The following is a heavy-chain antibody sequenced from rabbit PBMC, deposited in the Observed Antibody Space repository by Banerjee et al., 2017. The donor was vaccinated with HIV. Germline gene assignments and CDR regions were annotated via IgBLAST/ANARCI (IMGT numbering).Heavy chain of an antibody. CDR2: IYAGNSGIT. CDR1: GFSFSGSYY. J-gene: IGHJ4*01. V-gene: IGHV1S40*01. CDR3: ARAYTYGYGGYDYAREFNL. D-gene: IGHD6-1*01. Sequence: QSLEESGGGLVQPEASLTLTCTASGFSFSGSYYMCWVRQAPGKGLEWIGCIYAGNSGITYYASWAKGRFTISKTSSTTVTLQMTSLTAADTATYFCARAYTYGYGGYDYAREFNLWGQGTLVTVS.